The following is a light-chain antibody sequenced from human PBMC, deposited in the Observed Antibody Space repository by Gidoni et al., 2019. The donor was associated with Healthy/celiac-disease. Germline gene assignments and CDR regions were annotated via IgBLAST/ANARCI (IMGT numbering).Light chain of an antibody. V-gene: IGLV3-21*04. J-gene: IGLJ2*01. Sequence: SHVLTQPPSVSVAPGKTARITFGGNNIGSKSVHWYQQKPGQAPVLVIYYDSDRPSGIPERFSGSNSGNTATLTISRVEAGDEADYYCQVWDSSSDHVVFGGGTKLTVL. CDR2: YDS. CDR3: QVWDSSSDHVV. CDR1: NIGSKS.